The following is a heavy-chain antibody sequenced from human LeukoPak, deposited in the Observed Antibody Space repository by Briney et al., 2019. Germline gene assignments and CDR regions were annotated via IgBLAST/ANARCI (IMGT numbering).Heavy chain of an antibody. Sequence: ASEKVSCKASGYTFTGYYMHWVRQAPGQGLEWMGRINPNSGGTNYAQKFQGRVTMTRDTSISTAYMELSRLRSDDTAVYYCARVRSPIAVAGTRFDYWGQGTLVTVSS. CDR3: ARVRSPIAVAGTRFDY. CDR1: GYTFTGYY. J-gene: IGHJ4*02. CDR2: INPNSGGT. D-gene: IGHD6-19*01. V-gene: IGHV1-2*06.